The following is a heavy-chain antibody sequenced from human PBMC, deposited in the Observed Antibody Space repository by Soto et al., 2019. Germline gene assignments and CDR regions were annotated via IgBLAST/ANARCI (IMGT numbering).Heavy chain of an antibody. Sequence: ETLSLTCAVYGGSFSGYSWSWIRQPPGKGLEWIGEINHSGSTKYNPSLKSRVTISEDTSENQFSLELSSVTAADTAVYYCARAAMIYGDYAFYWGQGTLVTVSS. CDR1: GGSFSGYS. J-gene: IGHJ4*02. D-gene: IGHD4-17*01. V-gene: IGHV4-34*01. CDR2: INHSGST. CDR3: ARAAMIYGDYAFY.